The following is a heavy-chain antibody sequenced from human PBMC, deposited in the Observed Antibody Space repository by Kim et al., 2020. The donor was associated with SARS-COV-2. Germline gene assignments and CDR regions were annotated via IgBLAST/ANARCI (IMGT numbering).Heavy chain of an antibody. Sequence: GGSLRLSCTASGFSFSDYWMTWVRQSPGKGLEWVANINQNAHEKYLLHSVRGRFTISRYNAKNSLLLEMSNLRVEDTAVYFCARNFRLHGYGSLDFWGPGTRLTVSS. J-gene: IGHJ4*02. CDR2: INQNAHEK. D-gene: IGHD5-18*01. CDR1: GFSFSDYW. V-gene: IGHV3-7*03. CDR3: ARNFRLHGYGSLDF.